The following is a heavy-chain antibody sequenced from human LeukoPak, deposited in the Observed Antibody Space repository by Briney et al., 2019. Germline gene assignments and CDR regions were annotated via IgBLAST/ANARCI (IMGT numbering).Heavy chain of an antibody. D-gene: IGHD2/OR15-2a*01. J-gene: IGHJ4*02. V-gene: IGHV1-8*01. CDR2: MNPYSTNT. CDR1: GYTFANYD. CDR3: ARATRGDLLSEF. Sequence: ASVKVSCKTSGYTFANYDITWVRQAPGRGLEWMGWMNPYSTNTGYARQFQGRLSMTRDISITTAYMELSSLRSEDTPGYYCARATRGDLLSEFWGQGSLITVSS.